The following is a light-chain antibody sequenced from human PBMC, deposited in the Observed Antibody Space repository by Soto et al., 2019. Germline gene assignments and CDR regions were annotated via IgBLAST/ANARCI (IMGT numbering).Light chain of an antibody. CDR1: QCFXRN. CDR3: QQYKSDLST. J-gene: IGKJ5*01. Sequence: VVTQCPGTLSLSPGERATLSCRAGQCFXRNFGWYQQKPGQAPRILXAGASTRATGSPARLSGSGSGTEFTLTISSLQPEDFANYYCQQYKSDLSTFGQGTRLDI. CDR2: GAS. V-gene: IGKV3-15*01.